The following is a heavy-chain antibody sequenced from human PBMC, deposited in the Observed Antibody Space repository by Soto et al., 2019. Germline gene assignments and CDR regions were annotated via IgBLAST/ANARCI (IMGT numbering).Heavy chain of an antibody. J-gene: IGHJ4*02. CDR2: ISGSGGST. D-gene: IGHD6-13*01. CDR3: AKDQGSSWYEIDY. Sequence: GGSLRLSCAASGFTFSSYVMRWVRQAPGKGLEWVSSISGSGGSTYYADSVKGRFTISRDNSKNTLYLQMNSLRAEDTAVYYCAKDQGSSWYEIDYWGQGTLVTVSS. CDR1: GFTFSSYV. V-gene: IGHV3-23*01.